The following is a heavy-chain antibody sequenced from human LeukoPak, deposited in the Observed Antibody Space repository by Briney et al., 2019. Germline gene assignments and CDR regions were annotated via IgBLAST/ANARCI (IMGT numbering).Heavy chain of an antibody. CDR3: ARAAAGSSGWDWYYFDY. D-gene: IGHD6-19*01. V-gene: IGHV3-48*03. CDR2: ISSSGSTI. Sequence: PGGSLRLSCAASGFTFSSYEMNWVRQAPGKGLEWVSYISSSGSTIYYADSVKGRFTISRDNAKNTLYLQMNSLRAEDTAVYYCARAAAGSSGWDWYYFDYWGQGTLVTVSS. J-gene: IGHJ4*02. CDR1: GFTFSSYE.